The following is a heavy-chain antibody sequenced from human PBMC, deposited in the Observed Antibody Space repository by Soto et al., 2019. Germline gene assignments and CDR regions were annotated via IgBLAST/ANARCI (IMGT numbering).Heavy chain of an antibody. CDR3: ARGSGSSAYSHIDY. Sequence: EVQLLESGGGLVQPGGSLTLSCAASGFTFSSYAMNWVRQAPGKGLEWVSVIRDSGSTTYYADSVKGRFTISRDNSKNTLYLQMNSLRGKDTAAYYCARGSGSSAYSHIDYWGQGTLVAVSS. V-gene: IGHV3-23*01. J-gene: IGHJ4*02. CDR2: IRDSGSTT. D-gene: IGHD3-22*01. CDR1: GFTFSSYA.